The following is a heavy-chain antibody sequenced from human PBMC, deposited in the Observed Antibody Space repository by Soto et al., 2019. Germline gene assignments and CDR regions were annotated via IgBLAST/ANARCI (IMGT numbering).Heavy chain of an antibody. CDR2: IIPFFKAT. CDR3: AXXXPLNYYDGTFSYYAMDV. D-gene: IGHD3-16*01. CDR1: GGTFSSHA. Sequence: QVQLVQSGAEVKKPGSSVKVSCKASGGTFSSHAISWVRQAPGQGLEWMGGIIPFFKATNYAQKFQGRVTITEDDSTSTAYMDLYSLRSEDTAVYYCAXXXPLNYYDGTFSYYAMDVWGQGTTVXVSS. J-gene: IGHJ6*02. V-gene: IGHV1-69*01.